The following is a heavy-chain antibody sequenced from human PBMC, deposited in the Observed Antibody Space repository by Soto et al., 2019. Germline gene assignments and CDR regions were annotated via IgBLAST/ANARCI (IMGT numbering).Heavy chain of an antibody. CDR2: IYNSGTT. Sequence: QVQLQESGPGLVKPSQTLSLTCTVSGGTISSGGYYWSWIRQHPGKGLEWIGYIYNSGTTYYNPSLKSRVTMSVDTSKNQFTLKLSSVTAADTAVYSCARGAYDILSGYYTSYFDYWGHGTLVTVSS. V-gene: IGHV4-31*03. D-gene: IGHD3-9*01. CDR3: ARGAYDILSGYYTSYFDY. CDR1: GGTISSGGYY. J-gene: IGHJ4*01.